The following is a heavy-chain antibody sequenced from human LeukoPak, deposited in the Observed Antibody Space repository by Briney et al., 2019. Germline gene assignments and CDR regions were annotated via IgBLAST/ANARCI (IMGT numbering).Heavy chain of an antibody. CDR1: GYTFTSYY. V-gene: IGHV1-2*06. D-gene: IGHD2-15*01. CDR2: INPNSGGT. J-gene: IGHJ4*02. Sequence: ASVKVSCKASGYTFTSYYMHWVRQAPGQGLEWMGRINPNSGGTNYAQKFQGRVTMTRDTSISTAYMELSRLRSDDTAVYYCARGHSGGTPPLPDYWGQGTLVTVSS. CDR3: ARGHSGGTPPLPDY.